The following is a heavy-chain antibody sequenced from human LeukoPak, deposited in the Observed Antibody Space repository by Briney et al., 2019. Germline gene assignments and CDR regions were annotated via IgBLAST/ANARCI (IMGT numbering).Heavy chain of an antibody. Sequence: GGPLRLSCVGSGFSLSGDWMTWLRQAPGTGLEWVANIKEDGGETYYVDSVKGRFTISRDNAKNSLYLQMNNLRAEDTAVYFCARPVNRLFLFWGPGTQVTVSS. D-gene: IGHD2-21*01. CDR1: GFSLSGDW. J-gene: IGHJ4*02. V-gene: IGHV3-7*01. CDR2: IKEDGGET. CDR3: ARPVNRLFLF.